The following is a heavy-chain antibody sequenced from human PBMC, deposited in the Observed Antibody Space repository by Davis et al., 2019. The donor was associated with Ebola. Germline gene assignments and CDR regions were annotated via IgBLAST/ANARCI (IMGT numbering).Heavy chain of an antibody. CDR3: AKRVNSYGYLVDY. J-gene: IGHJ4*02. D-gene: IGHD5-18*01. V-gene: IGHV5-51*01. Sequence: GESLKISCEGSGYSFTDYWIGWVRRMHGKGLEWMGIIYPGDSDTRYSPSFQGQVTISADKSINTAYLQWSSLKASDTAMYYCAKRVNSYGYLVDYWGQGTLVTVSS. CDR2: IYPGDSDT. CDR1: GYSFTDYW.